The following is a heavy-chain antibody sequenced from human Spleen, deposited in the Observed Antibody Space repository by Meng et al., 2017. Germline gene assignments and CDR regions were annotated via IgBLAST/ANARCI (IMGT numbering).Heavy chain of an antibody. Sequence: SQTLSLTCAVSGYSISSGYYWGWIRQPPGKGLEWIGSIYHSGSTYYNPSLKSRVTISVDTSMTQFSLKLSSVTAADTAVYYCARTRFDWFYSPNYYYYYGMDVWGQGTTVTVSS. D-gene: IGHD3-9*01. V-gene: IGHV4-38-2*01. J-gene: IGHJ6*02. CDR2: IYHSGST. CDR3: ARTRFDWFYSPNYYYYYGMDV. CDR1: GYSISSGYY.